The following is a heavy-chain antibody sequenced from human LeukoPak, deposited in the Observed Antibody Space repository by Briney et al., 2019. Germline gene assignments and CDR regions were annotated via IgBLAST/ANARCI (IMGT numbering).Heavy chain of an antibody. V-gene: IGHV3-23*01. Sequence: QAGGSLRLSCAASGFTFSSYAMSWVRQAPGKGLEWVSAISGSGGSTYYADSVKGRFTISRDNSKNTLYLQMNSLRAEDSAVYYCAKDRSRGSYRIAIDYWGQGTLVTVSS. CDR3: AKDRSRGSYRIAIDY. CDR2: ISGSGGST. CDR1: GFTFSSYA. D-gene: IGHD3-16*02. J-gene: IGHJ4*02.